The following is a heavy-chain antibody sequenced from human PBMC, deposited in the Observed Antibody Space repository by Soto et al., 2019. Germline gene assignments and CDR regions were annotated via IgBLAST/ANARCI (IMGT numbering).Heavy chain of an antibody. CDR2: IYWNDDM. CDR1: GFSLTTIGVG. J-gene: IGHJ4*02. Sequence: QITLKESGPTLVKPTQTLTLTCTFSGFSLTTIGVGVGWIRQPPGKALEWLALIYWNDDMRYSPSLRSRLTITKDTSKNQVVLTMTNMDPVDTATYYCARRPWGQTYGDFFDYWGQGILVTVSS. V-gene: IGHV2-5*01. CDR3: ARRPWGQTYGDFFDY. D-gene: IGHD4-17*01.